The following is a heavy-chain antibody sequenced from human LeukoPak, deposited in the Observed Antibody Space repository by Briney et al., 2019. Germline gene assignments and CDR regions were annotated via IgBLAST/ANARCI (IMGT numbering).Heavy chain of an antibody. CDR1: GGTFSSYA. Sequence: SVKVSCKASGGTFSSYAISWVRQAPGQGLEWMGRIIPILGIANYAQKFQGRVTITADKSTSTAYMELSSLRSEDTAVYYCARAKGGTMVPFDYWGQGTLVTVSS. D-gene: IGHD3-10*01. J-gene: IGHJ4*02. CDR3: ARAKGGTMVPFDY. V-gene: IGHV1-69*04. CDR2: IIPILGIA.